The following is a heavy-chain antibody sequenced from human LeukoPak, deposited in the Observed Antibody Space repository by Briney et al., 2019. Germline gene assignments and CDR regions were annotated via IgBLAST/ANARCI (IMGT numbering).Heavy chain of an antibody. CDR2: INPDGSST. J-gene: IGHJ5*02. D-gene: IGHD6-13*01. CDR3: ARESGIAAALDL. CDR1: GFTFSNYW. V-gene: IGHV3-74*01. Sequence: GGSLRLSCAGSGFTFSNYWMHWVRQAPGKGLVWVSRINPDGSSTTYADSVKGRFTISRDNAKNTLYLQMNSLRAEDTAVYYCARESGIAAALDLWGQGTLVTVSS.